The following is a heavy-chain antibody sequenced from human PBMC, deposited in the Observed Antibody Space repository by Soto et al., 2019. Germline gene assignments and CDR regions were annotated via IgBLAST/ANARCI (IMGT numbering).Heavy chain of an antibody. CDR1: GFTFSSYA. D-gene: IGHD3-10*01. Sequence: PGGSLRLSCAASGFTFSSYAMHWVRQAPGKGLEWVAVISYDGSNKYYADSVKGRFTISRDNSKNTLYLQMNSLRAEDTAVYYCARERTYYYGSGSYSDYWGQGTLVTVSS. CDR3: ARERTYYYGSGSYSDY. J-gene: IGHJ4*02. CDR2: ISYDGSNK. V-gene: IGHV3-30-3*01.